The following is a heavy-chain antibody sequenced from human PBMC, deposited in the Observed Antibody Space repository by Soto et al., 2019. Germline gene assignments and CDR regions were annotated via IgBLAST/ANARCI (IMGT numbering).Heavy chain of an antibody. CDR1: GFTFSSYA. D-gene: IGHD6-19*01. CDR3: AKGGEKVNSSGWYGAWWVGADYYYYGMDV. V-gene: IGHV3-23*01. J-gene: IGHJ6*02. CDR2: ISGSGGST. Sequence: GGSLRLSCAASGFTFSSYAMSWVRQAPGKGLEWVSAISGSGGSTYYADSVKGRFTISRDNSKNTLYLQMNSLRAEDTAVYYCAKGGEKVNSSGWYGAWWVGADYYYYGMDVWGQGTTVTVSS.